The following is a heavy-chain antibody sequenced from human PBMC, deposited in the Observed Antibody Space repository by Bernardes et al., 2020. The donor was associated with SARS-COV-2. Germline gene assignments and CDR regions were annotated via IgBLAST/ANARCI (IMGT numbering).Heavy chain of an antibody. J-gene: IGHJ2*01. V-gene: IGHV3-74*01. CDR3: GKRAVSGNNWYFDL. D-gene: IGHD6-19*01. Sequence: GGSLRLSCAAPGFLLSNYWLHWGRQVPGKGLVWVSRISDDGATTTYADSVKGRFTISRDKAKNTMSLQMNSLRVEDTAVYYCGKRAVSGNNWYFDLWGRGTLVTVSS. CDR1: GFLLSNYW. CDR2: ISDDGATT.